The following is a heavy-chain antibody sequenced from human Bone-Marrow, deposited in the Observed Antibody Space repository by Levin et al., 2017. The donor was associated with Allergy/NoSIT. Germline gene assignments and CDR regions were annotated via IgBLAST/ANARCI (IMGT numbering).Heavy chain of an antibody. CDR3: ARDEGLGLEISS. J-gene: IGHJ4*02. D-gene: IGHD5-24*01. Sequence: SVKVSCKDSGGTFKSYTFSWVRLAPGHGLEWMGGIIPMFGATNYAEKFRGRVTITADDSTMTVYMEVNSLRVEDTAVYYCARDEGLGLEISSWGQGTRVTVSS. V-gene: IGHV1-69*13. CDR1: GGTFKSYT. CDR2: IIPMFGAT.